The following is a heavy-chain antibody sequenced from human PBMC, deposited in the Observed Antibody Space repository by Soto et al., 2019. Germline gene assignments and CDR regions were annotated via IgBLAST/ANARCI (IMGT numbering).Heavy chain of an antibody. CDR2: ISGSGGST. CDR1: GFTFSSYA. Sequence: EVQLLESGGGLVQPGGSLRLSCAASGFTFSSYAMSWVRQAPGKGLEWVSAISGSGGSTYYADSVKGRFTISRDNSKNTLSLQMNSLRAEVTAVYYCAKFWVVVVPAAIRSPWYYYYYGMDVWGQGTTVTVSS. CDR3: AKFWVVVVPAAIRSPWYYYYYGMDV. V-gene: IGHV3-23*01. J-gene: IGHJ6*02. D-gene: IGHD2-2*02.